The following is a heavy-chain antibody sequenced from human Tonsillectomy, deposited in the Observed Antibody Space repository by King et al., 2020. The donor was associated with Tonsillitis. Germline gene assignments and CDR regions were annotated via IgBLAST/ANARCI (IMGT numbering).Heavy chain of an antibody. J-gene: IGHJ1*01. CDR2: IYYTGST. CDR3: ASATCSIAPCNRPEFFQQ. V-gene: IGHV4-31*03. D-gene: IGHD3-10*02. CDR1: GASLSSDGYF. Sequence: QLQESGPGLAKPSQTLSLTCFVSGASLSSDGYFWSWIRQHPGKGLEWLGYIYYTGSTFYNPSLKSRITMSIETSKRRFSLNLTSATAADTAVYYCASATCSIAPCNRPEFFQQWGRGTLVSVSS.